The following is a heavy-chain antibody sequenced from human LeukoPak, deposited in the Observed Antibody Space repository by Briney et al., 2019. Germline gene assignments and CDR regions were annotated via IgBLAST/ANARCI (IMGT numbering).Heavy chain of an antibody. J-gene: IGHJ4*02. D-gene: IGHD2-2*02. CDR3: AREVCSTSCYIGY. V-gene: IGHV4-59*11. CDR2: IYYSGST. CDR1: GGSISSHY. Sequence: SETLSLTCTVSGGSISSHYWSWIRQPPGKGLEWIGYIYYSGSTNYNPSLKSRVTISVDTSKDQFSLKLSSVTAADTAVYYCAREVCSTSCYIGYWGQGTLVTVSS.